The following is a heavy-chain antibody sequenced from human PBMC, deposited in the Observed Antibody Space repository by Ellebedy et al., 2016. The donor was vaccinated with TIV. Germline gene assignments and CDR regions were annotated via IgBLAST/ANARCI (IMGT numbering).Heavy chain of an antibody. J-gene: IGHJ4*02. CDR2: VNGGGLVI. Sequence: GESLKISCTASGFTFSSYAMSWVRQAPGKGLEWVAGVNGGGLVIAYADSVKGRFTISRDNSKNTLYLQMSILRPEDTAVYFCAKVPVGFCSTPNCFYFAYWGQGTLLTVSS. CDR1: GFTFSSYA. D-gene: IGHD2-2*01. CDR3: AKVPVGFCSTPNCFYFAY. V-gene: IGHV3-23*01.